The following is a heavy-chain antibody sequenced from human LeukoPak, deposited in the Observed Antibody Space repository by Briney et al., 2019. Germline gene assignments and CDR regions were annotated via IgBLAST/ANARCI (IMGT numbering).Heavy chain of an antibody. D-gene: IGHD5-18*01. J-gene: IGHJ4*02. CDR1: GFTFSTFA. Sequence: GGSLRLSCAASGFTFSTFAMIWVRQPPGKGLEWVAVISYDGSNKYYADSVKGRFTISRDNSKNTLYLQMNSLRAEDTAVYYCARDSRGYSYGYADYWGQGTLVTVSS. CDR3: ARDSRGYSYGYADY. V-gene: IGHV3-30*04. CDR2: ISYDGSNK.